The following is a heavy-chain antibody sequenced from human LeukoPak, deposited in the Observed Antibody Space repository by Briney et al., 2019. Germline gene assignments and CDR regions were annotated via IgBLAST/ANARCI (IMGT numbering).Heavy chain of an antibody. J-gene: IGHJ3*02. Sequence: SETLSLTCTVSGGSISSYYWGWIRQPPGKGLEWIGSIYYSGSTYYNPSLKSRVTISVDTSKNQFSLKLSSVTAADTAVYYCARHPGGAFDIWGQGTMVTVSS. V-gene: IGHV4-39*01. CDR3: ARHPGGAFDI. CDR2: IYYSGST. D-gene: IGHD1-14*01. CDR1: GGSISSYY.